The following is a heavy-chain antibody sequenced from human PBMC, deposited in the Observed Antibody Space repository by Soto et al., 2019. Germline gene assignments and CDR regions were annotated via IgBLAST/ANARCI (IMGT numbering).Heavy chain of an antibody. D-gene: IGHD6-13*01. Sequence: PGGSLRLYFAASGFTFSSYGMHWVRQAPGKGLEWVAVIWYDGSNKYYADSVKGRFTISRDNSKNTLYLQMNSLRAEDTAVYYCARPEGISSSWIYYYGMDVWGQGTTVTVSS. V-gene: IGHV3-33*01. CDR1: GFTFSSYG. J-gene: IGHJ6*02. CDR2: IWYDGSNK. CDR3: ARPEGISSSWIYYYGMDV.